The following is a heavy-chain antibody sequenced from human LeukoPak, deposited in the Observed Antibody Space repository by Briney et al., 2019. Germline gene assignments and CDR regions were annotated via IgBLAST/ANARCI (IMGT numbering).Heavy chain of an antibody. J-gene: IGHJ5*02. Sequence: GGSLRLSCAASGFAFSSYAMSWVRLSPGKGLEWVSAISGSGGNTYYADSVKGRFTISRDNSKNTLYLQMSRLRAEDTAVYYCANFERTVAGPYNWFDPWGQGTLVTVSS. CDR3: ANFERTVAGPYNWFDP. V-gene: IGHV3-23*01. D-gene: IGHD6-19*01. CDR2: ISGSGGNT. CDR1: GFAFSSYA.